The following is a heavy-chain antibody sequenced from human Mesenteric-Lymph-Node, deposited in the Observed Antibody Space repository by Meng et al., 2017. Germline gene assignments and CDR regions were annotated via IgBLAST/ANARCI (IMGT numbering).Heavy chain of an antibody. D-gene: IGHD2-15*01. CDR3: AKSLEAAATGFDY. V-gene: IGHV3-30*18. J-gene: IGHJ4*02. CDR1: GFTFSSYG. CDR2: ISYDGNKK. Sequence: QVQLVESGGGVVQPWRFLRLSCAASGFTFSSYGMHWVRQAPGKGLEWVALISYDGNKKYYGDSVKGRFTISRDISKNTLYLQMNSLRPEDTAVYFCAKSLEAAATGFDYWGQGTLVTVSS.